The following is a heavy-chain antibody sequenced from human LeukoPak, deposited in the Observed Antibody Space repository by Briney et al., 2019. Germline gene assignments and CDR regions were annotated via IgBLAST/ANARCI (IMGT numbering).Heavy chain of an antibody. Sequence: GGSLRLSCAASGFTFSSYAMHWVRQAPGKGLEWVAVISYDGSNKYYADSVKGRFTISRDNSKNTLYLQMNSLRAEDTAVYYCAKDEGRSYPPGWDFQHWGQGTLVTVSS. V-gene: IGHV3-30-3*01. D-gene: IGHD1-26*01. CDR1: GFTFSSYA. J-gene: IGHJ1*01. CDR3: AKDEGRSYPPGWDFQH. CDR2: ISYDGSNK.